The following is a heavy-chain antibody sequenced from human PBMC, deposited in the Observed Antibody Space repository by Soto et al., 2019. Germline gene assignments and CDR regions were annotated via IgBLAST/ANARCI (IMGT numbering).Heavy chain of an antibody. CDR1: GFTFSSYA. CDR2: ISGSGGST. CDR3: ASRGSGSYFDY. Sequence: EVQLLESGGGLVQPGGSLRLCCAASGFTFSSYAMRWVRQAPVKGLEWVSAISGSGGSTYYADSVKGRFTISRDNSNNTLYLQMNSLRAEDTAVYYFASRGSGSYFDYWGQGTLVTVSS. V-gene: IGHV3-23*01. D-gene: IGHD1-26*01. J-gene: IGHJ4*02.